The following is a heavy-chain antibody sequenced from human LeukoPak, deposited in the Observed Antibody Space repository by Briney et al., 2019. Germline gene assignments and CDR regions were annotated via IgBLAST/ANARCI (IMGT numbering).Heavy chain of an antibody. Sequence: PGGSLRLSCAAPGFTFSSYSMDWVRQAPGKGLEWVSYISNSGNTIYYADSVKGRFTISRDNAKNSLYLQMNSLRDEDTAVYYCAQKSNSDWFIDYWGQGTLVTVSS. D-gene: IGHD3-9*01. CDR2: ISNSGNTI. CDR3: AQKSNSDWFIDY. J-gene: IGHJ4*02. CDR1: GFTFSSYS. V-gene: IGHV3-48*02.